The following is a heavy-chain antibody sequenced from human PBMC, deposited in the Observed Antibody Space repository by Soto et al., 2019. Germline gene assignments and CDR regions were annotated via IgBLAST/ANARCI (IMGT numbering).Heavy chain of an antibody. V-gene: IGHV4-39*01. J-gene: IGHJ5*02. CDR1: GGSINDFAYY. Sequence: PSETLSLTCTVSGGSINDFAYYWGWIRQPPGKGLEWIGTVYHNENTYYNPSLKSRVTISVDTAKNQFSLKLTSVTAADTAIYFCARRERYYGSPGWFDPWGQGTLVTVSS. D-gene: IGHD3-16*01. CDR2: VYHNENT. CDR3: ARRERYYGSPGWFDP.